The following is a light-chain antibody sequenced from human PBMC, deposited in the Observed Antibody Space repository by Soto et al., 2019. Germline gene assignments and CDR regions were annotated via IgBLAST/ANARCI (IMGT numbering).Light chain of an antibody. Sequence: SYELTQPPSGSVSPGQTASITCSGDKLGDKYACWYQQKPGQSPVLGIYQDSKRPSGIPERFSGSNSGNTATLTISGTQAMDEADYYCQAWDSSNWVFGGGTKVTVL. V-gene: IGLV3-1*01. CDR3: QAWDSSNWV. CDR2: QDS. J-gene: IGLJ3*02. CDR1: KLGDKY.